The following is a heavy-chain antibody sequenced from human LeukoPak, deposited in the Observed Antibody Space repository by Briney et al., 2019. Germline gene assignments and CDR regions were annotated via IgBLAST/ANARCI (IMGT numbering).Heavy chain of an antibody. V-gene: IGHV4-59*12. D-gene: IGHD6-13*01. J-gene: IGHJ5*02. CDR1: GFTFSSYS. CDR3: ARDSEVIAAEGNWFDP. Sequence: PGGSLRLSCAASGFTFSSYSTNWIRQSPGKGLEWIGYISYRGSTSYNPSLNSRVSISLDTSKNQLSLKLSSVTAADTAFYYCARDSEVIAAEGNWFDPWGQGTLVTVSS. CDR2: ISYRGST.